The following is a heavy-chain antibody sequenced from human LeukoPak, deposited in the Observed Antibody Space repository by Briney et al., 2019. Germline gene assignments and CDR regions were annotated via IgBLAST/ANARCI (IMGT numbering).Heavy chain of an antibody. Sequence: GGSLRLSCAASGFSFSSNSMNWVRQAPGKGLEWVSYISSSSSTIYYADSVKGRFTISRDNAKNSLYLQMNSLRAEDTAVYYCAELGITMIGGVWGKGTTVTISS. CDR2: ISSSSSTI. CDR1: GFSFSSNS. CDR3: AELGITMIGGV. D-gene: IGHD3-10*02. V-gene: IGHV3-48*04. J-gene: IGHJ6*04.